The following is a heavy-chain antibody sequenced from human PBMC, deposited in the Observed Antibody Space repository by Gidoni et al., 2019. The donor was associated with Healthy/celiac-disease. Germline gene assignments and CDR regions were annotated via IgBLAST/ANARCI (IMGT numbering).Heavy chain of an antibody. Sequence: EVQLVESGGGLVKPGGSLRLSCAASGFTFSNAWMSWVRQAPGKGLEWVGRIKSKTDGGTTDYAAPVKGRFTISRDESKNTLYLQMNSLKTEDTAVYYCTTAGGSGSYYYYYGMDVWGQGTTVTVSS. J-gene: IGHJ6*02. V-gene: IGHV3-15*01. CDR2: IKSKTDGGTT. CDR1: GFTFSNAW. D-gene: IGHD3-10*01. CDR3: TTAGGSGSYYYYYGMDV.